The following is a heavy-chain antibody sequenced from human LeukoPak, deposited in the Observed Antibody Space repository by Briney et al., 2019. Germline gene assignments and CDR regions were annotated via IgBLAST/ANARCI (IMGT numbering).Heavy chain of an antibody. CDR2: INHDGSQK. J-gene: IGHJ4*02. Sequence: GGSLRLSCAASGFTFISYWMSWVRQAPGQGLEWVANINHDGSQKYYVDSVKGRFTISRDNAENSLYLQMNSLRAEDTAVYYCARGDDLRFLEWFSSYYIEYWGQGTLVTVSS. V-gene: IGHV3-7*01. CDR1: GFTFISYW. CDR3: ARGDDLRFLEWFSSYYIEY. D-gene: IGHD3-3*01.